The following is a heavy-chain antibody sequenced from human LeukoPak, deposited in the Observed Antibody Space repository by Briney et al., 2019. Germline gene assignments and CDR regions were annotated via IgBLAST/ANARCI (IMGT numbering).Heavy chain of an antibody. CDR3: ARGKREFPGSGSYSTHFEY. Sequence: GESLKISCEGSGYSFDTHWVGWVRQMPGKGLEWMGIIYPDDSDNRYSPSFQGQVTMSADKSIRTAYLHWSSLKASDTAMYYCARGKREFPGSGSYSTHFEYWGQGTLVTVSS. D-gene: IGHD3-10*01. J-gene: IGHJ4*02. CDR2: IYPDDSDN. V-gene: IGHV5-51*01. CDR1: GYSFDTHW.